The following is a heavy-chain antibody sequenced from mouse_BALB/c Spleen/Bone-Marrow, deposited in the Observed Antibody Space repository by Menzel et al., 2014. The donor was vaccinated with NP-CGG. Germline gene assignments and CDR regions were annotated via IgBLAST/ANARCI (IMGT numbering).Heavy chain of an antibody. Sequence: QVQLQQSGAELVKPGASVRLSCKASGYTFTSYWMHWVKLRPGHGFEWNGEINPSNGGINYNEKFKRKATPTVDKSSSTAYMQLSSPTSEDSAVYYCTIPPIFYAMDYWGQGTSVTVSS. V-gene: IGHV1S16*01. CDR2: INPSNGGI. J-gene: IGHJ4*01. CDR3: TIPPIFYAMDY. CDR1: GYTFTSYW.